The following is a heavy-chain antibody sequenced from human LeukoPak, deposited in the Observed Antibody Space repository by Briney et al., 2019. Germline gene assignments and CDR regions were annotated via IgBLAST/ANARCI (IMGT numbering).Heavy chain of an antibody. V-gene: IGHV3-21*01. J-gene: IGHJ4*02. CDR2: ISRSSSYI. CDR3: ARGVHPSSWYDSYFDY. Sequence: GGSLRLSCAASGFTLRRYSKNWVRQAPGKGGEWVSSISRSSSYIYYADSVKGRFTISRDNSKNSLYLQMNSLRAEDTAVYYCARGVHPSSWYDSYFDYWGQGTLVTVSS. D-gene: IGHD6-13*01. CDR1: GFTLRRYS.